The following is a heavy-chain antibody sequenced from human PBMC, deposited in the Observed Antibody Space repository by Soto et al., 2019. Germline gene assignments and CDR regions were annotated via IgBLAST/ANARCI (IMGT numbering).Heavy chain of an antibody. CDR2: IYYSGST. V-gene: IGHV4-59*08. J-gene: IGHJ5*02. Sequence: PLETLSLTCPVSGGSISSYYWSWIRQPPGKGLEWIGYIYYSGSTNYNPSLKSRVTISVDTSKNQFSLKLSSVTAADTAVYYCARVEGHQNLCWFDPWGQGTLVTVSS. CDR3: ARVEGHQNLCWFDP. D-gene: IGHD2-2*01. CDR1: GGSISSYY.